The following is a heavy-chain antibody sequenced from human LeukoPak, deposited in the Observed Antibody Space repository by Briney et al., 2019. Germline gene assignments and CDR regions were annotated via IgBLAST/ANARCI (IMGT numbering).Heavy chain of an antibody. D-gene: IGHD1-26*01. Sequence: GESLKISCKGSGYSFYTYWIGWVRQMPGKGLEWMGIIYPGDSDTRYSPSFQGQVTISADRASSTAYLQWSSLESSDTVMCYCARLGVGATYFDYWGQGTLVTVSS. CDR2: IYPGDSDT. V-gene: IGHV5-51*03. CDR3: ARLGVGATYFDY. CDR1: GYSFYTYW. J-gene: IGHJ4*02.